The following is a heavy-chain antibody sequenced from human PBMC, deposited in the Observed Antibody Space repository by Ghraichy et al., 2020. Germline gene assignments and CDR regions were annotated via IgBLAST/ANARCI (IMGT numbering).Heavy chain of an antibody. V-gene: IGHV4-34*01. Sequence: SQTLSLTCAVYGGSFSGYYCSWIRQPPGKGLEWIGEINHSGSTNYNASLKSRVTISVDTSKNQFSLNLSSVTAADTAVYYWARRNGWYPFDIWGQGTMVTVSS. CDR2: INHSGST. J-gene: IGHJ3*02. CDR3: ARRNGWYPFDI. D-gene: IGHD6-19*01. CDR1: GGSFSGYY.